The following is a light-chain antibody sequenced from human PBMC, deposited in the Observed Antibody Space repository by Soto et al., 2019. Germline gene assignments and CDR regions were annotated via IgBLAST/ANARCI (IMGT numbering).Light chain of an antibody. J-gene: IGKJ1*01. V-gene: IGKV3-15*01. CDR2: DAS. CDR3: QQVSNWART. Sequence: VMTQSPAGLPKTGRERATLTCKASQSIISNLAWYQQRPGQAPRLLIYDASTRATGIPARISGSGSGTEFAVIMRSLHSEDFAVYYCQQVSNWARTIGQGTKVDIK. CDR1: QSIISN.